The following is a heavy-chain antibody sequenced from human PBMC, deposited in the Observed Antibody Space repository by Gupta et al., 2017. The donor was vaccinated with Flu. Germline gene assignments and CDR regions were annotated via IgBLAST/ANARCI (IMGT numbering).Heavy chain of an antibody. V-gene: IGHV4-39*01. CDR2: IYYSGTS. J-gene: IGHJ4*02. CDR3: ARQGYSSSWYRPFDY. Sequence: QTPGRGPEGFGTIYYSGTSFYNPSLKRRVAMSIDTSKNQFSLKLTSVTDADTAVYYCARQGYSSSWYRPFDYWGQGNLVTVAS. D-gene: IGHD6-13*01.